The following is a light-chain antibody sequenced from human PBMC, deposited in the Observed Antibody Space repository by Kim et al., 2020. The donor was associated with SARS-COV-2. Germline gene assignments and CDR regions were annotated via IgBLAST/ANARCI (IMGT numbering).Light chain of an antibody. V-gene: IGKV3-20*01. Sequence: PGERATLSCRASQTVFNNYLAWYQQKPGQSPRLLIYGASSRATGIPDRFSGSGSGTDFTLTISRLEPEDLAVYFCQHYGSSSRTFGQGTKV. CDR3: QHYGSSSRT. CDR2: GAS. J-gene: IGKJ1*01. CDR1: QTVFNNY.